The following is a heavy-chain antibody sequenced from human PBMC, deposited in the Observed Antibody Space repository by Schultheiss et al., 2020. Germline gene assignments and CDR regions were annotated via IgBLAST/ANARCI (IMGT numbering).Heavy chain of an antibody. J-gene: IGHJ4*02. D-gene: IGHD4-17*01. Sequence: SETLSLTCTVSGGSISSSAWNWIRQPPGKGLEWIGYIYYSGSTYYNPSLKSRVTISVDTSKNQFSLKLSSVTAADTAVYYCARVSPTVTTYDYWGQGTLVTVSS. CDR2: IYYSGST. V-gene: IGHV4-59*08. CDR1: GGSISSSA. CDR3: ARVSPTVTTYDY.